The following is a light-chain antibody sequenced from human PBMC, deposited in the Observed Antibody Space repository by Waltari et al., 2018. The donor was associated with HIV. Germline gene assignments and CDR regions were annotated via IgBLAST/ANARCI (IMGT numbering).Light chain of an antibody. J-gene: IGLJ2*01. Sequence: QSVLTQPPAVSAAPGQKVTISCSGTTSNIGNNFVSWYQKLPGTAPKLLIFDNHKRPSGVSDRFSVSKSATAATLDITGLHTGDEAEYYCGTWDTSLNAEVFGGGTKVSVL. CDR3: GTWDTSLNAEV. V-gene: IGLV1-51*01. CDR2: DNH. CDR1: TSNIGNNF.